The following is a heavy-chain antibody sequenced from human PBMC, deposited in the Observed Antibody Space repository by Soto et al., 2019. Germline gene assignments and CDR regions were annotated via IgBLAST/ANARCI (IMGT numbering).Heavy chain of an antibody. CDR1: GFSLSTSGVG. Sequence: ITLKESGPTLVKPTQTLTLTCTFSGFSLSTSGVGVGWIRQPPGKALEWLALIYWDDDTRYSPSLKSRLTITTDTSKNQVVLTTTNMDPVDTATYYCAHRLSETYYSDSSGSQGAFDIWDRGTVVTVSS. D-gene: IGHD3-22*01. CDR2: IYWDDDT. CDR3: AHRLSETYYSDSSGSQGAFDI. J-gene: IGHJ3*02. V-gene: IGHV2-5*02.